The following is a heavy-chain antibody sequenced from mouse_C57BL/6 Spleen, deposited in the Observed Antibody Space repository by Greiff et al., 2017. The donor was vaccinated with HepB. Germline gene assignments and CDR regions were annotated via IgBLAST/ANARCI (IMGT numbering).Heavy chain of an antibody. CDR3: ARRDYAPMDY. Sequence: QVQLKESGPELVKPGASVKISCKASGYAFSSSWMNWVKQRPGKGLEWIGRIYPGDGDTNYNGKFKGKATLTADKSSSTAYMQLSSLTSEDSAVYFCARRDYAPMDYWGQGTSVTVSS. J-gene: IGHJ4*01. D-gene: IGHD1-1*01. CDR2: IYPGDGDT. V-gene: IGHV1-82*01. CDR1: GYAFSSSW.